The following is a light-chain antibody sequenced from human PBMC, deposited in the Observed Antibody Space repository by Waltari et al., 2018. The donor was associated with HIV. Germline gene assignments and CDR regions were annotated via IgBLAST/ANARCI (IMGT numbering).Light chain of an antibody. J-gene: IGLJ3*02. CDR3: SSYTTSSTWV. CDR2: SDD. Sequence: QSVLTQPPSASGTPGQRVTISCSGTTSTIGTNSVNWYQQLPGTAPKLLIFSDDQRPSGVPDRFSGSKSGNTASLTISGLQAEDEADYYCSSYTTSSTWVFGGGTKLTVL. V-gene: IGLV1-44*01. CDR1: TSTIGTNS.